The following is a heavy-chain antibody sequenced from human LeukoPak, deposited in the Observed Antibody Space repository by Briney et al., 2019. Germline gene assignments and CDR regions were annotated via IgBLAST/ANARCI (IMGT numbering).Heavy chain of an antibody. Sequence: GGSLRLSCAASGFTFSSYWMHWVRQAPGKGLVWVSRINSDGSSTSYADSVKGRFTISRDNAKNTLYLQMNSLRAEDTAVYYCAKNYYYDSSGWTTHWGQGTLVTVSS. CDR3: AKNYYYDSSGWTTH. J-gene: IGHJ4*02. CDR2: INSDGSST. D-gene: IGHD3-22*01. CDR1: GFTFSSYW. V-gene: IGHV3-74*01.